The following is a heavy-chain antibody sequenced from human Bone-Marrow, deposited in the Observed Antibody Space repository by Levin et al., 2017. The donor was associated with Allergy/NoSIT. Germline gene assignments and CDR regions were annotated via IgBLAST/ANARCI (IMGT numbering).Heavy chain of an antibody. Sequence: LSLPCAASGFTFSSSGMHWVRQAPGKGLEWVAVISYDGSNKYYADSVKGRFTISRDNSKNTLYLQMNSLRAEDTAVYYCAKDGVRGKDYYDSSGYYYFDYWGQGTLVTVSS. V-gene: IGHV3-30*18. CDR2: ISYDGSNK. CDR1: GFTFSSSG. D-gene: IGHD3-22*01. J-gene: IGHJ4*02. CDR3: AKDGVRGKDYYDSSGYYYFDY.